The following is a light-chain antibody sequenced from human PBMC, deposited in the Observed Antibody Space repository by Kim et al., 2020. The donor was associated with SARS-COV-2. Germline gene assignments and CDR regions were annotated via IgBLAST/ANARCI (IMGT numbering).Light chain of an antibody. V-gene: IGLV1-44*01. J-gene: IGLJ2*01. Sequence: ELTQPPSASGTPGQRVTISCSGSSSNIGSNTVNWYQQLPGTAPKLLIYSNNQRPSRVPDRFSGSKSGTSASLAISGLQSEDEADYYCAAWDDSLNVVVFGGGTQLTVL. CDR3: AAWDDSLNVVV. CDR1: SSNIGSNT. CDR2: SNN.